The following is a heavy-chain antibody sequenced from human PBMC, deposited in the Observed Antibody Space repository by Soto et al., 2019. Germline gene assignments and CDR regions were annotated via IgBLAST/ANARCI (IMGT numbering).Heavy chain of an antibody. CDR3: SVSPDGSGSPNWFDP. V-gene: IGHV1-69*02. CDR1: SGGISSPT. CDR2: IIPILGIA. D-gene: IGHD3-10*01. J-gene: IGHJ5*02. Sequence: CKTGSGGISSPTRYCVRRLPLQELEWMGRIIPILGIANYAQKFQGRVTITADKSTSTAYMELSSLRSEDTAVYYCSVSPDGSGSPNWFDPRGPGTLVTVSS.